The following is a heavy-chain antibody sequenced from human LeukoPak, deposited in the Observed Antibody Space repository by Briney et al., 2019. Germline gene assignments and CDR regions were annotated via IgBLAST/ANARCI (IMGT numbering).Heavy chain of an antibody. CDR1: GFTFSSYA. V-gene: IGHV3-23*01. Sequence: PGGSLRLSCAASGFTFSSYAMSWVRQAPGKGVEWVSGISGSAYSTYYADSVQGRFTISRDNSKNTLYLQMNSLRAEDTAVYYCAKEAGYSGYDYPDYWGQGTLVTVSS. CDR2: ISGSAYST. J-gene: IGHJ4*02. D-gene: IGHD5-12*01. CDR3: AKEAGYSGYDYPDY.